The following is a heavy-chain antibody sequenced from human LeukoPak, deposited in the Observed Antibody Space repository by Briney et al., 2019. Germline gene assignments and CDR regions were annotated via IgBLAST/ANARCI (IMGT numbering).Heavy chain of an antibody. CDR3: TRNYRGSFHYFDY. CDR2: ISISGGTT. J-gene: IGHJ4*02. V-gene: IGHV3-23*01. D-gene: IGHD1-26*01. Sequence: GESLRLSCTASGFAFSNHAMSWVRQAPGKGLEWVSSISISGGTTYYADSVKGRFTISRENSKSIAYLQMSSLKTGDTAVYYCTRNYRGSFHYFDYWGQGTLVTVSS. CDR1: GFAFSNHA.